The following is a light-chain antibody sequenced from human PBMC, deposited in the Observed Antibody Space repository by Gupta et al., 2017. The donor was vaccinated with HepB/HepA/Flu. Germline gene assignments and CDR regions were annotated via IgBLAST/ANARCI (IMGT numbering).Light chain of an antibody. Sequence: DIQMTQSPSSLSASVGDRVTITCRASQSISSYLNWYQQKPGKAPKLLIYAASSLQSGVPSRFSGSGSGTDFTLTISSLQPEDSATYYCQQSDSTPFTFGHGTKVDIK. J-gene: IGKJ3*01. CDR1: QSISSY. CDR3: QQSDSTPFT. CDR2: AAS. V-gene: IGKV1-39*01.